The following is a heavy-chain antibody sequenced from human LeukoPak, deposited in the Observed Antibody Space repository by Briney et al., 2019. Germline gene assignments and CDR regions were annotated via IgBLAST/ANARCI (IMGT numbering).Heavy chain of an antibody. Sequence: PGGSLILSCAASGFTFDDYAMHWVRQAPGKGLEWVSLISGDGGSTYYADSVKGRFTISRDNSKNSLYLQMNSLRTEDTALYYCAKDMVDYGDYGSGYYYGMDVWGQGTTVTVSS. J-gene: IGHJ6*02. CDR3: AKDMVDYGDYGSGYYYGMDV. CDR2: ISGDGGST. D-gene: IGHD4-17*01. CDR1: GFTFDDYA. V-gene: IGHV3-43*02.